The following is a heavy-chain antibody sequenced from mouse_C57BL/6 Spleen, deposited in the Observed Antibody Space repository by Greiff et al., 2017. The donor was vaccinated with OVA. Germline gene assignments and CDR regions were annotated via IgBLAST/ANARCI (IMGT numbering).Heavy chain of an antibody. CDR1: GYAFSSSW. Sequence: VQLQQSGPELVKPGASVKISCKASGYAFSSSWMNWVKQRPGKGLEWIGRIYPGDGDTNYNGKFKGKATLTADKSSSTAYMQLSSLTSEDSAVYFCARSGPEYFDVWGTGTTVTVSS. CDR3: ARSGPEYFDV. CDR2: IYPGDGDT. D-gene: IGHD3-1*01. V-gene: IGHV1-82*01. J-gene: IGHJ1*03.